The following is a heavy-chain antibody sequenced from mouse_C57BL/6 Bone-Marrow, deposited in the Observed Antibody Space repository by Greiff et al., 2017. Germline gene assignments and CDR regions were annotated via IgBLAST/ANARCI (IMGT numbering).Heavy chain of an antibody. CDR3: ARGGYYGSRIAC. CDR1: GYTFTSYW. CDR2: IDPSDSYT. Sequence: QVQLQQPGAELVRPGTSVKLSCKASGYTFTSYWMHWVKQRPGQGLEWIVVIDPSDSYTNYNQKFKGKATLTVDTSSSTAYMQLSSLTSEDSAVYYGARGGYYGSRIACWGQGTLITVSA. J-gene: IGHJ3*01. V-gene: IGHV1-59*01. D-gene: IGHD1-1*01.